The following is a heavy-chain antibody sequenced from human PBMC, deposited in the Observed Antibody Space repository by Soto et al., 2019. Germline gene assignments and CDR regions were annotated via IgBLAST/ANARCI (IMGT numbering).Heavy chain of an antibody. V-gene: IGHV3-30-3*01. CDR3: ARADLTDDAFDI. Sequence: QVQLVESGGGVVQPGRSLRLSCAASGFTFSSYAMHWVRQAPGKGLEWVAVISYDGSNKYYADSVKGRFTISRDNSKNMLYLQMNSLRAEDTAVYYCARADLTDDAFDIWGQGTMVTVSS. J-gene: IGHJ3*02. CDR2: ISYDGSNK. CDR1: GFTFSSYA. D-gene: IGHD7-27*01.